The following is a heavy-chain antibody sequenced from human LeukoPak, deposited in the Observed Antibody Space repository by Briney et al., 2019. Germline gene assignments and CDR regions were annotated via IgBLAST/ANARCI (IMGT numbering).Heavy chain of an antibody. J-gene: IGHJ4*02. CDR2: IRQHGSET. CDR3: ARDIDRYYADY. Sequence: TGGSLRLSCAASGFTFSSYAMSWVRQAPGKGLEWVANIRQHGSETHYVDSVKGRFTISRDNAKNSLYLQMNSLRAEDTAVYYCARDIDRYYADYWGLGTLVTVSS. V-gene: IGHV3-7*01. CDR1: GFTFSSYA. D-gene: IGHD3-3*01.